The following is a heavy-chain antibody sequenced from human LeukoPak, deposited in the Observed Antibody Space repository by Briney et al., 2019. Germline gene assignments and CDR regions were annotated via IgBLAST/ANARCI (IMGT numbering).Heavy chain of an antibody. V-gene: IGHV5-51*01. CDR1: GYSFTSYW. CDR2: IYPGDSDT. Sequence: KSGESLKISCKGSGYSFTSYWIGWVRQMPGKGLEWMGIIYPGDSDTRYSPSFQGQVTISADKSISTAYLQWSSLKASDTAMYYCARKMYYYDSSGYYYDPPFDYWGQGTLVTVSS. J-gene: IGHJ4*02. CDR3: ARKMYYYDSSGYYYDPPFDY. D-gene: IGHD3-22*01.